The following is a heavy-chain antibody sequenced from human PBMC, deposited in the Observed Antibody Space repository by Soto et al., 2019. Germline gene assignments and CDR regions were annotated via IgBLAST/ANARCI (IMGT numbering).Heavy chain of an antibody. CDR1: GFTFSNFA. J-gene: IGHJ6*02. Sequence: QVQLVESGGGVVQPGRSLRLSCAASGFTFSNFAMHWVRQAPGKGLEWVAVISYDGSNKDHTDSVKGRFTISRDNSKNTLYVQMNSLRTEDTAVYYCAKASSAQVYYYYGMDVWGQGTTVTVSS. D-gene: IGHD3-10*01. CDR3: AKASSAQVYYYYGMDV. CDR2: ISYDGSNK. V-gene: IGHV3-30*18.